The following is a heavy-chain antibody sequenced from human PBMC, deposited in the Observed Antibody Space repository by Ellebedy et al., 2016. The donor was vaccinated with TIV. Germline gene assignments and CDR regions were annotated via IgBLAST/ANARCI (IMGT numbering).Heavy chain of an antibody. CDR1: GGSFSGYY. CDR3: ARGEDAGSGPIGFH. V-gene: IGHV4-59*01. CDR2: IYYSGST. J-gene: IGHJ4*02. Sequence: SETLSLTCAVYGGSFSGYYWSWIRQPPGKGLEWIGYIYYSGSTNYNPPLKSRVPISVDTSKTQFSLKLSSVTAADTAVYYCARGEDAGSGPIGFHWGQGTLVTVSS. D-gene: IGHD3-10*01.